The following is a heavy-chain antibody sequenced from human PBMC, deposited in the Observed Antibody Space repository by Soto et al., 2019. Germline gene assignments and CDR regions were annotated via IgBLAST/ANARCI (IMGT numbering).Heavy chain of an antibody. CDR1: GYTFTSYG. J-gene: IGHJ6*02. V-gene: IGHV1-18*04. D-gene: IGHD2-8*01. CDR3: ARDEQLGYCTNGVCYTDNRYYYYYGMDV. CDR2: ISAYIGNT. Sequence: ASVKVSCKASGYTFTSYGISWVRQAPGQGIEWVGWISAYIGNTNYAQKLQGRVTMTTDTSPSTAYMELRSLRSDDTAVYYCARDEQLGYCTNGVCYTDNRYYYYYGMDVWGQGTTVTVSS.